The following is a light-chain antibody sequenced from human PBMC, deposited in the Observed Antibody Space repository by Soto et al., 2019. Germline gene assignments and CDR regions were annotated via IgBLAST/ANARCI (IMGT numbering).Light chain of an antibody. V-gene: IGLV3-1*01. CDR1: TLGDRY. CDR2: QDN. J-gene: IGLJ2*01. CDR3: QASDSSNVV. Sequence: SSELTQPPSVSVSPGQTASITCSGDTLGDRYACWYQQKPGQSPVLVIYQDNKRPSVITERFSGSNAGNTATLTISGTQAMDEADYYCQASDSSNVVFGGGTQLTVL.